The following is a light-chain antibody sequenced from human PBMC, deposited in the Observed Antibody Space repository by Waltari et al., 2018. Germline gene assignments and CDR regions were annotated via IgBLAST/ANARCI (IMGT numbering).Light chain of an antibody. CDR1: SSDVGGYNY. CDR3: CSYAGSYILV. Sequence: QSSLTQPRSVYASPGQAVPIPFTETSSDVGGYNYVTWYQKHPGTAPKLMIYDVTKRPSGVPDLCSGSSSGYTASLTIYGLQAEDEADFYCCSYAGSYILVFGGGTKLTVL. J-gene: IGLJ2*01. V-gene: IGLV2-11*01. CDR2: DVT.